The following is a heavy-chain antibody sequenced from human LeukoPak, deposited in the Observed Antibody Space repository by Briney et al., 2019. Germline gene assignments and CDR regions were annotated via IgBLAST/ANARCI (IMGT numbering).Heavy chain of an antibody. J-gene: IGHJ6*02. CDR2: IYPGDSDT. Sequence: GEPLKISCKGSGYSFTSYWIGWVRQMPGKGLEWMGIIYPGDSDTRYSPSFQGQVTISADKSISTAYLQWSSLKASDTAMYYCARLPASSRFIYYYGMDVWGQGTTVTVSS. V-gene: IGHV5-51*01. CDR1: GYSFTSYW. D-gene: IGHD6-13*01. CDR3: ARLPASSRFIYYYGMDV.